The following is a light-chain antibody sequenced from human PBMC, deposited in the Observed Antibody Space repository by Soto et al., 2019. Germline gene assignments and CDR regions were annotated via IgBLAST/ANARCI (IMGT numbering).Light chain of an antibody. Sequence: QSALTQPASVSGSPGQSITISCTGASYVSWYQQHPGKAPKLMIYDVSNRPSGVSNRFSGSKSGNTASLTISGLQAEDEAVYYCSSYSSSGAVVFGGVTQLTVL. CDR3: SSYSSSGAVV. J-gene: IGLJ3*02. CDR2: DVS. V-gene: IGLV2-14*01. CDR1: SY.